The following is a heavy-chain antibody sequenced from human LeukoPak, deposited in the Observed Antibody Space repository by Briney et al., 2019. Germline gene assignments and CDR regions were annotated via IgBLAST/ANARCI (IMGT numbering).Heavy chain of an antibody. Sequence: ASETLSLTCAVYGGSFSGYYWSWTRQPPGKGLEWIGEINHSGSTNYNPSLKSRVTISVDTSKNQFSLKLSSVTAADTAVYYCARGVGSPTSANFGVVRSTLDVWGQGTTVTVSS. J-gene: IGHJ6*02. CDR3: ARGVGSPTSANFGVVRSTLDV. CDR2: INHSGST. D-gene: IGHD3-3*01. V-gene: IGHV4-34*01. CDR1: GGSFSGYY.